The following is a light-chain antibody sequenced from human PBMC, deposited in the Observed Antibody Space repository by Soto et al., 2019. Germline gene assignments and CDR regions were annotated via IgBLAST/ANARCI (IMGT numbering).Light chain of an antibody. CDR2: AAS. CDR3: QQFSSYST. Sequence: DIQMTQYPSTLSASVGDRVTITCRASQSIDNWLAWYQQKPGKAPKLLIYAASTLETGVPSRFSGSGSGTEFTLTIKSLQPDDFATYYCQQFSSYSTFGHGTKVDIK. J-gene: IGKJ1*01. CDR1: QSIDNW. V-gene: IGKV1-5*01.